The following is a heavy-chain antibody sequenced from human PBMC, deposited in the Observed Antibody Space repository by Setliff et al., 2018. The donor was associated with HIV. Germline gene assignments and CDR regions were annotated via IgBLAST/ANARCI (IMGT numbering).Heavy chain of an antibody. Sequence: SETLSLTCTVSGGSVNDFYCNWIRQPPGKGPEWIGYIHSSGSTIYNPSLKSRITISLDTSKEQLSLELSSATAADTAVYYCATLDHSGGNFLAYWGQGSLVTVS. V-gene: IGHV4-4*09. D-gene: IGHD2-21*02. CDR1: GGSVNDFY. CDR3: ATLDHSGGNFLAY. CDR2: IHSSGST. J-gene: IGHJ4*02.